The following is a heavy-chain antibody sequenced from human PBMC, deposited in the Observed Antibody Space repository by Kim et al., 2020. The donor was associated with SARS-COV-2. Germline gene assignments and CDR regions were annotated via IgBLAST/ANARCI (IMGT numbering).Heavy chain of an antibody. CDR2: IDSISSHT. V-gene: IGHV3-11*06. D-gene: IGHD3-10*01. CDR1: GFTFSDYY. Sequence: GGSLRLSCEASGFTFSDYYMSWLRQAPGKGPEWLSYIDSISSHTDYAESVKGRFTIFRDNARNSVFLQINSLRAEDTAIYYCATIAYHGSGSWLAPAYYFDNWGQGTLVTVSS. J-gene: IGHJ4*02. CDR3: ATIAYHGSGSWLAPAYYFDN.